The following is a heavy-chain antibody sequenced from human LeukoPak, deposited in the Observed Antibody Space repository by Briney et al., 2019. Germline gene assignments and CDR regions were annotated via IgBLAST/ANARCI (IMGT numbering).Heavy chain of an antibody. J-gene: IGHJ4*02. D-gene: IGHD6-19*01. CDR2: ISGSGGST. CDR3: AKYNSDWYDDY. CDR1: GFTLYSYA. V-gene: IGHV3-23*01. Sequence: GGSLRLSCAASGFTLYSYAMTWVRQAPGKGLEWVSAISGSGGSTYYADSVKGRFTISRDNSKNTLYLQMSSLRAEDTALYYCAKYNSDWYDDYWGQGTLATVSS.